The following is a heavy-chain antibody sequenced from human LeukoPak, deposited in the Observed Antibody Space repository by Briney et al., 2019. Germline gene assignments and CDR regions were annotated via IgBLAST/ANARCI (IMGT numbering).Heavy chain of an antibody. J-gene: IGHJ4*02. CDR3: ARVDTAMTLGYFDY. Sequence: ASVKVSCKASGYTFTSYYMHWVRQAPGQGLEWVGIINPSGGSTSYAQKFQGRVTMTRDTSTSTVYRELSSMRSEDTAVYYCARVDTAMTLGYFDYWGQGTLLTVSS. CDR2: INPSGGST. V-gene: IGHV1-46*01. CDR1: GYTFTSYY. D-gene: IGHD5-18*01.